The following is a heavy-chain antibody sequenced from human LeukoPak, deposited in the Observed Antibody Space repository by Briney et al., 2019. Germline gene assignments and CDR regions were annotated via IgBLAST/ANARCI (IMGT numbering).Heavy chain of an antibody. Sequence: PGGSLRLSCAASGFTFSSYAMHWVRQAPGKGLEWVAVISYDGPNKNYADSVKGRFTISRDNSKNTLYLQMNSLRAEDTAVYYCAKVSTANFLYYYSYYYMDVWDKGTTVNISS. CDR3: AKVSTANFLYYYSYYYMDV. D-gene: IGHD5-18*01. V-gene: IGHV3-30*04. CDR1: GFTFSSYA. J-gene: IGHJ6*03. CDR2: ISYDGPNK.